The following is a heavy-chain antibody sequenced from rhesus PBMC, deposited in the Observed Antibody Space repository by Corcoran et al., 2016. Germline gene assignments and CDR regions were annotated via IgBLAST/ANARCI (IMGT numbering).Heavy chain of an antibody. J-gene: IGHJ2*01. V-gene: IGHV4-80*01. D-gene: IGHD3-9*01. CDR2: INSNSGSN. CDR1: VASFRSNW. CDR3: ARDARYWYFDL. Sequence: QVQLQESGPGLVKPSETLSLTCTVSVASFRSNWWSWIRQPPDNGLEWIVEINSNSGSNNYTPSLKSQVTLAKDAAKNQFSRKLSSVTAADPAVYYWARDARYWYFDLWGPGTPITISS.